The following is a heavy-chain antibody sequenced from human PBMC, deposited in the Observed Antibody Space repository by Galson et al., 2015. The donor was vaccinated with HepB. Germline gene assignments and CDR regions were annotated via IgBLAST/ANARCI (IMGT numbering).Heavy chain of an antibody. Sequence: SLRLSCAASGFTFNTYSMNWVRQAPGKGLEWVSSISSSSSYIYYADSVKGRFTISRDNAKNSLYLQMNSLRAEDTAVYYCARDQGVGYCSGGSCYWGEYFQHWGQGTLVTVSS. J-gene: IGHJ1*01. CDR2: ISSSSSYI. V-gene: IGHV3-21*01. CDR1: GFTFNTYS. CDR3: ARDQGVGYCSGGSCYWGEYFQH. D-gene: IGHD2-15*01.